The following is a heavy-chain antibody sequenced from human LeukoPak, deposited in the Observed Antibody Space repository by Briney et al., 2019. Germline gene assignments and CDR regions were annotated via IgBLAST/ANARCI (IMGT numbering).Heavy chain of an antibody. V-gene: IGHV3-48*02. J-gene: IGHJ4*02. D-gene: IGHD4-17*01. CDR2: ITSSSTI. Sequence: GGSLRLSCAASGFTFSSYNMNWVRQAPGKGLEWVSYITSSSTIYYADSVKGRFTISRDNAKNSLFLQMNSLRDEDTAVYYCARDMYYGDYEIDYWGQGTLVTVSS. CDR3: ARDMYYGDYEIDY. CDR1: GFTFSSYN.